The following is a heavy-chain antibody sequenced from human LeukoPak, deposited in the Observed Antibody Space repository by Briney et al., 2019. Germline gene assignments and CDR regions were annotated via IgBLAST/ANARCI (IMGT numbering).Heavy chain of an antibody. CDR1: GFTFGDYA. V-gene: IGHV3-49*04. Sequence: GGSPRLSCTASGFTFGDYAMSWVRQAPGKGLEWVGFIRSKAYGGTTEYAASVKGRFTISRDDSKSIAYLQMNSLKTEDTAVYYCTREGDYLDYWGQGTLVTVSS. CDR3: TREGDYLDY. J-gene: IGHJ4*02. CDR2: IRSKAYGGTT.